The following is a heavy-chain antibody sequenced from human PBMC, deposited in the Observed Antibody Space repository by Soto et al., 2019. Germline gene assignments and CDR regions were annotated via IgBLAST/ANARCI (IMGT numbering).Heavy chain of an antibody. V-gene: IGHV1-69*13. J-gene: IGHJ4*02. D-gene: IGHD5-12*01. Sequence: SVKVSCKASGGTFSSYAISWVRQAPGQGLEWMGGIIPIFGTANYAQKFQGRVTITADESTSTAYMELSSLRSEDTAVYYCARSRDGYNWVLLDYWGQGTLVTVSS. CDR2: IIPIFGTA. CDR1: GGTFSSYA. CDR3: ARSRDGYNWVLLDY.